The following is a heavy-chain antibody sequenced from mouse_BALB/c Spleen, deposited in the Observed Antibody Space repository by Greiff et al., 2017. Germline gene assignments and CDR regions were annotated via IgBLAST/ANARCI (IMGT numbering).Heavy chain of an antibody. J-gene: IGHJ3*01. CDR1: GFTFSDYY. CDR3: AREYGNYWFAY. D-gene: IGHD2-1*01. V-gene: IGHV5-4*02. Sequence: EVKLVESGGGLVKPGGSLKLSCAASGFTFSDYYMYWVRQTPEKRLEWVATISDGGSYTYYPDSVKGRFTISRDNAKNNLYLQMSSLKSEDTAMYYCAREYGNYWFAYWGQGTLVTVSA. CDR2: ISDGGSYT.